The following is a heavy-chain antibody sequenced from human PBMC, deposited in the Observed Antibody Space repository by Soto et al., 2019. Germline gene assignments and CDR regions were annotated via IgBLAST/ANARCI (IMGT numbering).Heavy chain of an antibody. CDR1: GFTFRNYG. J-gene: IGHJ4*02. V-gene: IGHV3-30*18. CDR3: ANYVALTTPLADY. CDR2: ISYDGTIT. Sequence: VQLVESGGGVVQPARSLTLSCTASGFTFRNYGMHWVRQAPGKGLEWVAVISYDGTITYYADSVKGRFTISRDNSKNTLFLQTDTLRAEDTAVHYCANYVALTTPLADYWGQGTRVTVSS. D-gene: IGHD4-4*01.